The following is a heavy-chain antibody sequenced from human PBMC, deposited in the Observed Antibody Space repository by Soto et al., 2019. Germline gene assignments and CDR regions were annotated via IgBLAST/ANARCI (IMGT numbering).Heavy chain of an antibody. V-gene: IGHV5-10-1*01. Sequence: GEPWKISGKGSGYSFTTSWNLGVRQMPGKGLEWMGRIDPSDSYTDYSPSFQGHVTISADKSISTAYLQWSSLKASDTAMYYCARHHYYGMDVWGQGTTVTVSS. CDR2: IDPSDSYT. J-gene: IGHJ6*02. CDR3: ARHHYYGMDV. CDR1: GYSFTTSW.